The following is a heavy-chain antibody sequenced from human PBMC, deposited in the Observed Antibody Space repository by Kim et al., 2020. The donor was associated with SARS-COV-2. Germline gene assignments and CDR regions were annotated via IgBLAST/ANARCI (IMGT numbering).Heavy chain of an antibody. D-gene: IGHD2-8*01. V-gene: IGHV4-38-2*02. Sequence: SETLSLTCTVSGYSISSGYYWGWIRQPPGKGLEWIGSIYHSGSTYYNPSLKSRVTISVDTSKNQFSLKLSSVTAADTAVYYCARDGVVDVWGQGTTVTVSS. CDR3: ARDGVVDV. J-gene: IGHJ6*02. CDR2: IYHSGST. CDR1: GYSISSGYY.